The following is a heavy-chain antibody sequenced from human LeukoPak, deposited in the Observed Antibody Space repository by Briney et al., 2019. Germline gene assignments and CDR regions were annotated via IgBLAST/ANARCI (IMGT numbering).Heavy chain of an antibody. D-gene: IGHD3-22*01. Sequence: PGGSLRLSCAASGFTFSSYGMHWVRQAPGKGLEWVAVISYDGSNKYYADSVKGRFTISRDNSKNTLYLQMNSLRAEDTAVYYCAKDSAGGSSAYSDYWGQGTLVTVSS. J-gene: IGHJ4*02. CDR1: GFTFSSYG. CDR2: ISYDGSNK. V-gene: IGHV3-30*18. CDR3: AKDSAGGSSAYSDY.